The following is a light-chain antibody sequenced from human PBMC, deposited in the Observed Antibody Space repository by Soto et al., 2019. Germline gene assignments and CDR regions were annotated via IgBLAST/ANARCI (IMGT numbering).Light chain of an antibody. CDR3: SSYTSSSTSLYV. V-gene: IGLV2-14*01. J-gene: IGLJ1*01. Sequence: QSALTQPASVSGSPGQSITISCTGTSSDVGGYNYVSWYQQHPGKAPKLMIYEVSNRPSGVSNRFSGSKSGNTASLTISGLQAEDEADYYCSSYTSSSTSLYVCGTGTKVTVL. CDR2: EVS. CDR1: SSDVGGYNY.